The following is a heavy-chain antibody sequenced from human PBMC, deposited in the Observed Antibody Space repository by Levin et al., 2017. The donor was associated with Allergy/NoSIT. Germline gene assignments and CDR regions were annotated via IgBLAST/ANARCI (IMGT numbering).Heavy chain of an antibody. CDR3: ARARVVAADPHYFDF. Sequence: SQTLSLTCAVSGSSITTAFFWGWVRQLPGKGLEWIGSIHHSGATFYNSSLKSRVTVSLDTSTNQFSLVMASMSAADTAVYYCARARVVAADPHYFDFWGQGTRATVSS. D-gene: IGHD2-15*01. CDR1: GSSITTAFF. CDR2: IHHSGAT. J-gene: IGHJ4*02. V-gene: IGHV4-38-2*01.